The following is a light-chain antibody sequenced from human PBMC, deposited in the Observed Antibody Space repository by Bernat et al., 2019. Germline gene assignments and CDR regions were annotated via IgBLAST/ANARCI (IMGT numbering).Light chain of an antibody. CDR3: GSYTRSSTLV. Sequence: QSALTQPASVSGSPGQSITISCTGTSIDVGSYNYVSWYQQHPGKAPKLMIYDVSDRPSGASNRFSGSKSGNTASLTISGLQAEDEADYFCGSYTRSSTLVFGRGTKLTVL. V-gene: IGLV2-14*03. CDR1: SIDVGSYNY. J-gene: IGLJ3*02. CDR2: DVS.